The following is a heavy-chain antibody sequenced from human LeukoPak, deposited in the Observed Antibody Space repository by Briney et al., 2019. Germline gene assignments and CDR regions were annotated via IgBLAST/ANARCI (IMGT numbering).Heavy chain of an antibody. V-gene: IGHV3-49*03. Sequence: PGRSLRLSCTASGFTFGDYAMSWFRQAPGKGLQWVGFIRSKAYGGTTEYAASVKGRFTISRDDSKNSLYLQMNSLKTEDTAVYYCVRWNSGSPGDWGQGTLVTVSS. CDR2: IRSKAYGGTT. CDR3: VRWNSGSPGD. J-gene: IGHJ4*02. CDR1: GFTFGDYA. D-gene: IGHD1-26*01.